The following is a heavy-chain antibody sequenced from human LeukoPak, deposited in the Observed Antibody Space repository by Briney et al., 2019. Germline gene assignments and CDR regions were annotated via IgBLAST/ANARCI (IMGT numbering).Heavy chain of an antibody. Sequence: AGGSLRLSCAASGFTFSNYAMSWIRQPPGNGLEWIGYIYYSGSTNFNPSLKSRVTISVDTSKNQFSLKLSSVTAADTAVYYCARGAEYYYGSGTDQGTVSNWGQGTLVTVSS. CDR2: IYYSGST. D-gene: IGHD3-10*01. CDR1: GFTFSNYA. CDR3: ARGAEYYYGSGTDQGTVSN. J-gene: IGHJ4*02. V-gene: IGHV4-59*08.